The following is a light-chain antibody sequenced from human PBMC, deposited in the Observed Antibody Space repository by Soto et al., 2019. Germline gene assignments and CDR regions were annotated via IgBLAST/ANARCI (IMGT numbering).Light chain of an antibody. Sequence: EIVVTQSPATLSVSPGERATLSCRASQDVGSKLAWYQQKPGQAPRLLIYGASTRATGIPARFSGSGSETEFTLTISSLQSEDFAVYYCQQYNNWPITFGQGTRLEIK. V-gene: IGKV3-15*01. J-gene: IGKJ5*01. CDR2: GAS. CDR3: QQYNNWPIT. CDR1: QDVGSK.